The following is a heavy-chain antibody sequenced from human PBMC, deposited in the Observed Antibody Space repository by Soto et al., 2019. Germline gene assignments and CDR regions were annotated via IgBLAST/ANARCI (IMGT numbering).Heavy chain of an antibody. D-gene: IGHD6-19*01. CDR1: GYTFSNYG. CDR3: SRFIMDGGWFDPNYYHGMDV. Sequence: QVQLVQSGAEVKKPGASVTVSCKTSGYTFSNYGINWVRQAPGQGLEWMGWISGYNGNTNYAQTVQGRVTMTTDTSAGTVYMALRSLKSDDTAIYSCSRFIMDGGWFDPNYYHGMDVWGQGTTVTVSS. J-gene: IGHJ6*02. CDR2: ISGYNGNT. V-gene: IGHV1-18*01.